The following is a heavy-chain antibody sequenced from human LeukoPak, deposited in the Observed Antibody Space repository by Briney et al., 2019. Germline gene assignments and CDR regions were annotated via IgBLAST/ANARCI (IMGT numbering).Heavy chain of an antibody. J-gene: IGHJ6*02. D-gene: IGHD5-12*01. CDR1: GYTFTGYY. CDR2: INPNSGGT. V-gene: IGHV1-2*02. CDR3: AAALATIPYYYYYYGMDV. Sequence: ASVKVACKASGYTFTGYYMHWVRQAPGQGLEWVGWINPNSGGTNYAQKFQGRVTMTRDTSISTAYMELSRLRSDDTAVYYCAAALATIPYYYYYYGMDVWGQGTTVTVSS.